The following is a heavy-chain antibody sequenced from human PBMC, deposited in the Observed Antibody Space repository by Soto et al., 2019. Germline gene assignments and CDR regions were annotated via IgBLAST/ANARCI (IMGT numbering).Heavy chain of an antibody. CDR2: IYSGDSDT. CDR1: GSRCTNNW. Sequence: ESLTLACQDCGSRCTNNWIAWVRQMPGKGLEWIGVIYSGDSDTRYSPSFQGQVTISADKSINTAYLQWNSLRASDTAMYYCARHYNGFDYWGQGTLVTVS. D-gene: IGHD3-10*01. V-gene: IGHV5-51*01. J-gene: IGHJ4*02. CDR3: ARHYNGFDY.